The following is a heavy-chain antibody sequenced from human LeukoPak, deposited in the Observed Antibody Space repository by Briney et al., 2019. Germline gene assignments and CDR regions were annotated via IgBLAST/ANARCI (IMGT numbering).Heavy chain of an antibody. CDR3: ARDYADYFDY. Sequence: GASVKVSCKASGYTYTSDYMYWVRQATGQWLEWMGGFNPSGGSTTYAQKFQGRVTMTTDTSTSTVYMELSSLRSEDTAVYYCARDYADYFDYWGQGTLVTVSS. CDR2: FNPSGGST. J-gene: IGHJ4*02. D-gene: IGHD4-17*01. CDR1: GYTYTSDY. V-gene: IGHV1-46*01.